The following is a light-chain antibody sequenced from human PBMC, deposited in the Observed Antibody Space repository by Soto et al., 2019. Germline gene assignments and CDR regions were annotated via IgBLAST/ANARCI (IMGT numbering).Light chain of an antibody. Sequence: ETVLTQSPGTVSLSPGARATLSCTTSQSVRSNYLAWYQQKPGQAPRLLLYGVFSRATGIPDRFSGSGSGTDVTLTGSGLEPEDSAVYDCHHADGSPRTFGQGNKLEI. J-gene: IGKJ2*01. CDR3: HHADGSPRT. V-gene: IGKV3-20*01. CDR1: QSVRSNY. CDR2: GVF.